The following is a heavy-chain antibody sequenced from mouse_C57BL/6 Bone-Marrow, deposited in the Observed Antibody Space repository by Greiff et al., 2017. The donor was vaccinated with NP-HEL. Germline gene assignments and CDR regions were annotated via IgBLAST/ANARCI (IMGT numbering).Heavy chain of an antibody. CDR1: GYTFTSYW. J-gene: IGHJ3*01. CDR2: IDPSDSYT. D-gene: IGHD2-4*01. CDR3: ARDDYDAPPFAY. Sequence: QVQLQQPGAELVMPGASVKLSCKASGYTFTSYWMHWVKQRPGQGLEWIGEIDPSDSYTNYNQKFKGKSTLTVDKSSRTAYMQLSSLTSEDSAVYYCARDDYDAPPFAYWGQGTLVTVSA. V-gene: IGHV1-69*01.